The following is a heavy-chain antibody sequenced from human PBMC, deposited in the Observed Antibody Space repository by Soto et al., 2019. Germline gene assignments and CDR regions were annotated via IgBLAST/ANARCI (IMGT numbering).Heavy chain of an antibody. D-gene: IGHD3-10*01. Sequence: SETLSLTCTVSGGSISSYYWSWIRQPPGKGLEWIGYIYYSGSTNYNPSLKSRVTISVDTSKNQFSLKLSSVTAADTAVYYCARDRGVAPTSNWGQGTLVTVSS. V-gene: IGHV4-59*01. J-gene: IGHJ4*02. CDR1: GGSISSYY. CDR3: ARDRGVAPTSN. CDR2: IYYSGST.